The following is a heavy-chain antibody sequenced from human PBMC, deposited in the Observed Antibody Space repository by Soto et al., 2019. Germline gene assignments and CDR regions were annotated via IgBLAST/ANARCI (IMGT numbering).Heavy chain of an antibody. D-gene: IGHD3-9*01. CDR3: ATYGRYGYFDY. J-gene: IGHJ4*02. Sequence: ASVKVSCKVSGYTPTELSMHCVRQAPGKGLEWMGGFDPEDGETIYAQKFQGRVTMTEDTSTDTAYMELSSLRSEDTAVYYCATYGRYGYFDYWGQGTMVTAPQ. V-gene: IGHV1-24*01. CDR1: GYTPTELS. CDR2: FDPEDGET.